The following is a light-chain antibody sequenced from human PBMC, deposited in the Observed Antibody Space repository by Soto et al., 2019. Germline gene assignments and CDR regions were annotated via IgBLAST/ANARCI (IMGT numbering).Light chain of an antibody. CDR2: DTS. V-gene: IGKV3-20*01. J-gene: IGKJ4*01. Sequence: IVLTQSPGTLSLSPGERAILSCRASQSVSSNYLAWYQRKPGQAPRLLIYDTSSRATGVPDRFSGSGSGTDFTLTISRLEPEDFAVFYCQQYGSSPRTFGGGTKVEIK. CDR1: QSVSSNY. CDR3: QQYGSSPRT.